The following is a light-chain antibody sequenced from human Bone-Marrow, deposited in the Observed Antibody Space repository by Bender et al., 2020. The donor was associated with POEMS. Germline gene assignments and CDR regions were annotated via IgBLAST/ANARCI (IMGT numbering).Light chain of an antibody. CDR1: SGDIGTYDL. CDR2: EGS. CDR3: CSYAGSSIWV. V-gene: IGLV2-23*01. Sequence: SPLTQPASVSGSPGQSITISCTGTSGDIGTYDLVSWYQQHPGKAPKLIISEGSKRPSGVSNRFSGSKSGNTASLTISGLQAEDEADYHCCSYAGSSIWVFGGGTRLTVL. J-gene: IGLJ3*02.